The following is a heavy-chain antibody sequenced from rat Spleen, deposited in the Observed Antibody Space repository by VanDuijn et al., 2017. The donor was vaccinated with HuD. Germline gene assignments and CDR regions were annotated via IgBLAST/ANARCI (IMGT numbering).Heavy chain of an antibody. CDR3: ARHGNNYGWFAY. J-gene: IGHJ3*01. CDR2: ITNTGGST. V-gene: IGHV5-31*01. D-gene: IGHD1-10*01. CDR1: GFNFNDYW. Sequence: EVHLVESGGGLVQPGRSLKLSCAASGFNFNDYWMGWVRQAPGKGLEWVASITNTGGSTFYPDSVKGRFTISRDNAKSTLYLQMDSLRSEDTASYYCARHGNNYGWFAYWGQGTLVTVSS.